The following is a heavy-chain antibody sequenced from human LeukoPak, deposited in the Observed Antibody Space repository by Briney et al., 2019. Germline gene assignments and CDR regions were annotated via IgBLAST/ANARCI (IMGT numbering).Heavy chain of an antibody. V-gene: IGHV4-61*02. D-gene: IGHD3-3*01. Sequence: PSETLSLTWTVSGGSISSGSYYWSWIRQPAGKGLEWIGRIYTSGSTNYNPSLKSRVTMSVDTSKNQFSLKLSSVTAADTAVYYCASATVLRFRADAFDIWGQGTMVTVSS. CDR1: GGSISSGSYY. CDR3: ASATVLRFRADAFDI. J-gene: IGHJ3*02. CDR2: IYTSGST.